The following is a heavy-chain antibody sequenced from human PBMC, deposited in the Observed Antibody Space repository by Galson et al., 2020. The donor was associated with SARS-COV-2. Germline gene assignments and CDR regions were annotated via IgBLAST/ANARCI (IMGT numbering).Heavy chain of an antibody. CDR3: ARRRRLGIVVASGYYFDY. D-gene: IGHD3-22*01. CDR1: GGSISSSSYY. CDR2: IYYSGST. V-gene: IGHV4-39*01. J-gene: IGHJ4*02. Sequence: SETLSLTCTVSGGSISSSSYYWGWIRQPPGKGLEWIGSIYYSGSTYYNPSLKSRVTISVDTSKNQFSLKLSSVTAADTAVYYCARRRRLGIVVASGYYFDYWGQGTLVTVSS.